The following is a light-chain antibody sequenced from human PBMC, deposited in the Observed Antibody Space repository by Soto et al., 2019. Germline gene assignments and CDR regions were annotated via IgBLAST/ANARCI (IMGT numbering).Light chain of an antibody. V-gene: IGKV1-5*03. CDR1: QSINSW. J-gene: IGKJ1*01. CDR2: KAS. CDR3: QQYTSYST. Sequence: DIQMTQSPSTLSASVGDRVTITRRASQSINSWLAWYQQKPGRAPKLLIYKASSLESGVPSRFSGSGSGTEFTLTISSLQPDDFATYYCQQYTSYSTFGQGTKVEIK.